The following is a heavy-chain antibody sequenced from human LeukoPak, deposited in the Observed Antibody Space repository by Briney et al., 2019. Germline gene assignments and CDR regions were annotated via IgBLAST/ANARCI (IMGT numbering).Heavy chain of an antibody. D-gene: IGHD6-19*01. CDR3: ATSTQWLVRWDYFDY. V-gene: IGHV3-21*01. J-gene: IGHJ4*02. Sequence: PGGSLRLSCAASGFTFSSYSMNWVRQAPGKGLEWVSSISSSSSYIYYADSVKGRFTISRDNSKNTLYLQMNSLRAEDTAVYYCATSTQWLVRWDYFDYWGQGTLVTVSS. CDR2: ISSSSSYI. CDR1: GFTFSSYS.